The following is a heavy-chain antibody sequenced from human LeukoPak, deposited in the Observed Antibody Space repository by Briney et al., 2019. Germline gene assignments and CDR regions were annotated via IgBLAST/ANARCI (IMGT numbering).Heavy chain of an antibody. Sequence: GRSLRLSCAASGFTFSSYGMHWVRQAPGKGLEWVAVISYDGSNKYYADSVKGRFTISRDNSKSTLYLQMNSLRTEDTAVYYCAKDGMTTVRGGYYFDYWGQGTLVTVSS. D-gene: IGHD4-11*01. CDR1: GFTFSSYG. CDR3: AKDGMTTVRGGYYFDY. J-gene: IGHJ4*02. V-gene: IGHV3-30*18. CDR2: ISYDGSNK.